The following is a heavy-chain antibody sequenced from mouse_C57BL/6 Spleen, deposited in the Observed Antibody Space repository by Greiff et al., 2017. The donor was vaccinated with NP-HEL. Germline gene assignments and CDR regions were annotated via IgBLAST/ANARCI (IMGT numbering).Heavy chain of an antibody. V-gene: IGHV1-55*01. J-gene: IGHJ1*03. D-gene: IGHD2-4*01. CDR2: IYPGSGST. CDR1: GYTFTSYW. Sequence: VQLQQPGAELVKPGASVKMSCKACGYTFTSYWITWVKQRPGQGLEWIGDIYPGSGSTNYNEKFKSKATLTVDTSSSTAYMQLSSLTSEDSAVYYCARKEIYYDGYFDVWGTGTTVTVSS. CDR3: ARKEIYYDGYFDV.